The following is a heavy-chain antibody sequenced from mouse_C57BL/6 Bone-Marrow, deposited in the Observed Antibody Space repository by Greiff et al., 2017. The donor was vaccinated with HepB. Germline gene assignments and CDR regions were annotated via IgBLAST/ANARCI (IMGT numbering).Heavy chain of an antibody. V-gene: IGHV1-64*01. J-gene: IGHJ1*03. CDR3: ARKGTYYGNVHFDV. CDR1: GYTFTSYW. Sequence: QVQLQQPGAELVKPGASVKLSCKASGYTFTSYWMHWVKQRPGQGLEWIGMIHPNSGSTNYNEKFKSKATLTVDKSSSTAYMQLSSLTSEDSAVYYCARKGTYYGNVHFDVWGTGTTGTVSS. D-gene: IGHD2-10*01. CDR2: IHPNSGST.